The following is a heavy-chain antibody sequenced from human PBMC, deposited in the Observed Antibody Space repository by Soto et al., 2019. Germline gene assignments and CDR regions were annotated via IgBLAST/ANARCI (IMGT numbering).Heavy chain of an antibody. D-gene: IGHD6-25*01. CDR2: IYPGDSDT. Sequence: EVQLVQSGAEVKKPGESLKISCKGSGYSFTSYWIGWVRQMPGKGLECMGFIYPGDSDTTYSPSFQGHVTISADKYSSTAYRQWSSLKASDTAMYYCARVDSSGCSEYWGQGTLVTVSS. J-gene: IGHJ4*02. V-gene: IGHV5-51*01. CDR1: GYSFTSYW. CDR3: ARVDSSGCSEY.